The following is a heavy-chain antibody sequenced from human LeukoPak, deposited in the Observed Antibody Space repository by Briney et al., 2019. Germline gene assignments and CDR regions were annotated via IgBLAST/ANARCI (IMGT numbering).Heavy chain of an antibody. CDR1: GYTLTELS. D-gene: IGHD1-26*01. Sequence: ASVNVSFKVSGYTLTELSMHWVRQAPGKGLEWMGGFDPEDGETIYAQKFQGRVTMTEDTSTDTAHMELSSLRSEDTAVYYCATDLNSGSYFGPDYWGQGTLVTVSS. CDR3: ATDLNSGSYFGPDY. J-gene: IGHJ4*02. V-gene: IGHV1-24*01. CDR2: FDPEDGET.